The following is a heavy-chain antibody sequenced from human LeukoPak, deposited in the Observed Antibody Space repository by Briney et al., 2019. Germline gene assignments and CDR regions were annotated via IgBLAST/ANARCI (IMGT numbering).Heavy chain of an antibody. Sequence: QAGGSLRLSCAASGFNFSTYSMNWVRQAPGKGLEWVSSIDFTSTYIDYAGSVKGRFTISRDNAKKSLYLQMNSLRVEDTAVYYCAKDESRVRGVIRDAFDFWGQGTLVTVSS. D-gene: IGHD3-10*01. CDR3: AKDESRVRGVIRDAFDF. CDR1: GFNFSTYS. V-gene: IGHV3-21*01. CDR2: IDFTSTYI. J-gene: IGHJ3*01.